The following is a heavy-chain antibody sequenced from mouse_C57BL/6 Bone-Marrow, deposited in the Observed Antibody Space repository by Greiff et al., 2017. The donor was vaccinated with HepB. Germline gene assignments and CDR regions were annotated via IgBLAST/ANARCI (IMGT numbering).Heavy chain of an antibody. Sequence: EVKLMESGPGLVKPSQSLSLTCSVTGYSITSGYYWNWIRQFPGNKLEWMGYISYDGSNNYNPSLKNRISITRDTSKNQFFLKLNSVTTEDTATYYCARGDGYYGDYWGQGTSVTVSS. CDR2: ISYDGSN. V-gene: IGHV3-6*01. J-gene: IGHJ4*01. CDR3: ARGDGYYGDY. CDR1: GYSITSGYY. D-gene: IGHD2-3*01.